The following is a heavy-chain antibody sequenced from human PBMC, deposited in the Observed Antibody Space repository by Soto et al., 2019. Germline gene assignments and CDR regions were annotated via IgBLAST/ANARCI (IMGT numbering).Heavy chain of an antibody. V-gene: IGHV1-69*01. CDR2: LIPISGTA. J-gene: IGHJ6*02. Sequence: QVQLVQSGAEVKKPGSSVKVSCKSSGGTFSSYAISWVRQAPGQGLEWMGGLIPISGTANYAQKFQGRVTITAYESTSTAYMELSSLRSADTAVYYYARSQGSSTSLELYYYYYYGMDVWGQGTTVTVYS. CDR1: GGTFSSYA. CDR3: ARSQGSSTSLELYYYYYYGMDV. D-gene: IGHD2-2*01.